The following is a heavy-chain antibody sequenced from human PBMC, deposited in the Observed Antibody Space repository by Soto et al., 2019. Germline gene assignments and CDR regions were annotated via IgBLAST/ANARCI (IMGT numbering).Heavy chain of an antibody. D-gene: IGHD3-22*01. CDR2: IIPIFGTA. J-gene: IGHJ4*02. CDR3: ARGPAYDSSGYSDY. Sequence: VASVKVSCKASGGTFSSYAISWVRQAPGQGLEWMGGIIPIFGTANYAQKFQGRVTITADESTSTAYMELSSLRSEDTAVYYCARGPAYDSSGYSDYWGQGTLGTVS. V-gene: IGHV1-69*13. CDR1: GGTFSSYA.